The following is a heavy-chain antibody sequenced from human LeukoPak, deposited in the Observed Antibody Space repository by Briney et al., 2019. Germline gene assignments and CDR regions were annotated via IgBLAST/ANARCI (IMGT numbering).Heavy chain of an antibody. CDR3: ARGGYGDYGATPWYFDL. D-gene: IGHD4-17*01. CDR2: IYHSGST. V-gene: IGHV4-38-2*02. J-gene: IGHJ2*01. CDR1: GYSISSGYY. Sequence: SETLSLTCTVSGYSISSGYYWGWIRQPPGKGLEWIGSIYHSGSTYYNPSLKSRVTISVDTSKNQFSLKLSSVTAADTAVYYCARGGYGDYGATPWYFDLWGRGTLVTVSS.